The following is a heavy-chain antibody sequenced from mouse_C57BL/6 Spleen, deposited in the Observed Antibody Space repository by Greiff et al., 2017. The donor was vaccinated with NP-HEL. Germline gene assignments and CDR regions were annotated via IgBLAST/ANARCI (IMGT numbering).Heavy chain of an antibody. CDR3: ARDKGRLSLAWFAY. D-gene: IGHD6-2*01. Sequence: QVQLQQPGAELVRPGTSVKLSCKASGYTFTSYWMHWVKQRPGQGLEWIGVIDPSDSYTNYNQKFKGKATLTVDTSSSTAYMQLSSLTSEDSAVYYCARDKGRLSLAWFAYWGQVTLVTVSA. V-gene: IGHV1-59*01. CDR2: IDPSDSYT. CDR1: GYTFTSYW. J-gene: IGHJ3*01.